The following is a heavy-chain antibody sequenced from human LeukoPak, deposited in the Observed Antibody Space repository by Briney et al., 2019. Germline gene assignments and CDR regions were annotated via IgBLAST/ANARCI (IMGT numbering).Heavy chain of an antibody. CDR1: GGSISSYY. Sequence: SETLSLTCTVSGGSISSYYWSWIRQPPGKEMEWIGYVYYSGNTNYNPSLKSRVTISIDTSKNQFSLKLSSVTAADTAVYYCSRESGPYCPFGHWGQGTLVAVTS. CDR2: VYYSGNT. D-gene: IGHD1-26*01. CDR3: SRESGPYCPFGH. V-gene: IGHV4-4*08. J-gene: IGHJ5*02.